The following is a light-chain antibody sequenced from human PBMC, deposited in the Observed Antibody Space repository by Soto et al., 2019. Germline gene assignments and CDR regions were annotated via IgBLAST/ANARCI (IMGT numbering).Light chain of an antibody. CDR1: QSIVNT. Sequence: VVLTQSPATLSLSPGERATLSCGARQSIVNTLSWYXXGPVQGPRRLIYGASTRATGIPARFSGSGSGIEFTLTISSLQSEDFAVYYCQQYNDWPQTFGQGTK. CDR2: GAS. CDR3: QQYNDWPQT. V-gene: IGKV3-15*01. J-gene: IGKJ1*01.